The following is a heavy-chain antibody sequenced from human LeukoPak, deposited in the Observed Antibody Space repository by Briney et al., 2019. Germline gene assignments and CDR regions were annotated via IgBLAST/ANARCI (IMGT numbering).Heavy chain of an antibody. Sequence: PETLSLTCTVSGGSISSSNYWGWFGQPPGKGLEWFGTIYYSGSTYYNPSLMYRVTLSLDPSKNQLSLKLGSPTAAYSAVFYCGRISSGGNERVWMDPWGQGTLVTVSS. V-gene: IGHV4-39*01. CDR3: GRISSGGNERVWMDP. D-gene: IGHD6-19*01. CDR2: IYYSGST. J-gene: IGHJ5*02. CDR1: GGSISSSNY.